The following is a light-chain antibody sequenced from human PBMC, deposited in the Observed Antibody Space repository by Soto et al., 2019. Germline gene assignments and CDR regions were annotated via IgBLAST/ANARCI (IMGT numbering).Light chain of an antibody. V-gene: IGKV3-15*01. J-gene: IGKJ2*01. CDR2: DAS. CDR1: QSINSN. CDR3: QQYNNWPPLYT. Sequence: EIVMTQSPATLSVSPGERATLSCRASQSINSNLAWYQQKPGQAPRLLIYDASTRATGIPARFSGSGSGTEFALTISSLQSEAFAVYYCQQYNNWPPLYTFGQGTKMEIK.